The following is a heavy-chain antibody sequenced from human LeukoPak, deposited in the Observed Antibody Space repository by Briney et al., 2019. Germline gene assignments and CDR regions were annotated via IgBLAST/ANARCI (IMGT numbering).Heavy chain of an antibody. J-gene: IGHJ3*02. Sequence: GGSLRLSCAASGFTLKIYPMHWVRQAPGKGLEWLSVISHDGSDKNNADSVKGRFIISRDNSKNTIYLQLNSLRPEDTAMYYCAREGVQTTVDSFDIWGLGTMVIVSS. D-gene: IGHD4-17*01. CDR3: AREGVQTTVDSFDI. CDR2: ISHDGSDK. CDR1: GFTLKIYP. V-gene: IGHV3-30*03.